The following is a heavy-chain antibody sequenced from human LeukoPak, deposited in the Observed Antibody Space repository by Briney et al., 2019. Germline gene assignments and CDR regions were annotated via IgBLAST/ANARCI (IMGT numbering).Heavy chain of an antibody. CDR3: ARGSTFDI. J-gene: IGHJ3*02. D-gene: IGHD2/OR15-2a*01. Sequence: SQTLSLTCAVSGDSVSSNSASWNWIRQSPSRGLEWLGRTYYRSKWYNGYALSVKSPITITPDTSKNQFSLQLNSVTPEDTAVYYCARGSTFDIWGQGTKVTVSS. CDR1: GDSVSSNSAS. V-gene: IGHV6-1*01. CDR2: TYYRSKWYN.